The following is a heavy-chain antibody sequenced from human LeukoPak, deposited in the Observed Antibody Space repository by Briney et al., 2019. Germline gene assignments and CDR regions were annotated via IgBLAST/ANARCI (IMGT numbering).Heavy chain of an antibody. CDR1: GYSFTSYW. CDR2: IYPGDSDT. Sequence: GESLKISCKGSGYSFTSYWIGWVRQMPGKGLEWMGIIYPGDSDTRYSPSFQGQVTISADKSISTAYLQWSSLKASDTAMYYCARIPTMVRFEDYYYMDVWGKGTTVTVSS. V-gene: IGHV5-51*01. J-gene: IGHJ6*03. D-gene: IGHD3-10*01. CDR3: ARIPTMVRFEDYYYMDV.